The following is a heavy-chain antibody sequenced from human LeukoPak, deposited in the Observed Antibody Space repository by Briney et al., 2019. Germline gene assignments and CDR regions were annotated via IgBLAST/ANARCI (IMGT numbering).Heavy chain of an antibody. CDR3: ARDSRSGSYDY. CDR2: ISGSGGST. CDR1: GFTFSSYG. D-gene: IGHD1-26*01. J-gene: IGHJ4*02. Sequence: GGSLRLSCAASGFTFSSYGMHWVRQAPGKGLEWVSAISGSGGSTYYADSVKGRFTISRDNSKNTLYLQMNSLRAEDTAVYYCARDSRSGSYDYWGQGTLVTVSS. V-gene: IGHV3-23*01.